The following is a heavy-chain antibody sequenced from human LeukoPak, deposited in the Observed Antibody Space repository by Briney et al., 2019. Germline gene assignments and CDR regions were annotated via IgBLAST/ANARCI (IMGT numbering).Heavy chain of an antibody. Sequence: GESLKISCKGSGYSFTSYWIGWVCQMPGKGLEWMGIIYPGDSDTRYSPSFQGQVTISADKSISTAYLQWSSLKASDTAMYYCARTYSSSWYYFDYWGQGTLVTVSS. J-gene: IGHJ4*02. V-gene: IGHV5-51*01. CDR3: ARTYSSSWYYFDY. CDR1: GYSFTSYW. CDR2: IYPGDSDT. D-gene: IGHD6-13*01.